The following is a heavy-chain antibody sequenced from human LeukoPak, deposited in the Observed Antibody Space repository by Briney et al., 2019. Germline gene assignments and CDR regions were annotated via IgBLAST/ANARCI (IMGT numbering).Heavy chain of an antibody. J-gene: IGHJ4*02. CDR3: ARDPAMLRGGSQKTLGFDY. D-gene: IGHD2-15*01. CDR1: GGTFSSYA. CDR2: IIPIFGTA. Sequence: SVKVSCKASGGTFSSYAISWVRQAPGQGLEWMGGIIPIFGTANYAQKFQGRVTITADESTSTAYMELSSLRSEDTAVYYCARDPAMLRGGSQKTLGFDYWGQGTLVTVSS. V-gene: IGHV1-69*13.